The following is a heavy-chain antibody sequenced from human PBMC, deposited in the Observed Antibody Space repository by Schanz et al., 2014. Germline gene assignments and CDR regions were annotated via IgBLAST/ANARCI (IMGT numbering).Heavy chain of an antibody. D-gene: IGHD1-1*01. CDR2: ISGSGGST. CDR3: ARDRRNADLDN. J-gene: IGHJ4*02. CDR1: GFTFSSYA. Sequence: EVQLLESGGGLVQPGGSLRLSCAASGFTFSSYAMSWVRQAPGKGLEWVSAISGSGGSTYYADSVKGRFTISRDNSKNTLFLQMNSLRAEDTALYYCARDRRNADLDNWGQGTRVTVSS. V-gene: IGHV3-23*01.